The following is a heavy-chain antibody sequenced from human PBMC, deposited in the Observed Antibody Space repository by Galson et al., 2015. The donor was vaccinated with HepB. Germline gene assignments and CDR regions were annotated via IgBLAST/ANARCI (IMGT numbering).Heavy chain of an antibody. CDR3: ARGGSLTYSSSWYYFDY. CDR1: GFTFSSYS. D-gene: IGHD6-13*01. Sequence: SLRLSCAASGFTFSSYSMNWVRQAPGKGLEWVSYISSSSSTIYYADSVKGRFTISRDNAKNSLYLQMNSLRAEDTAVYYCARGGSLTYSSSWYYFDYWGQGTLVTVSS. CDR2: ISSSSSTI. V-gene: IGHV3-48*01. J-gene: IGHJ4*02.